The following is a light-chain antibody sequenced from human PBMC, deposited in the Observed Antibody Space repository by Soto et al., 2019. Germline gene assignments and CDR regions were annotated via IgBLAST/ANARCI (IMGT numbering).Light chain of an antibody. CDR2: EVS. Sequence: QSVLTQPASVSGSPGQSITISCTGTSSDVGGYNYVSWYQQHPGKAPKLMIYEVSNRPSGVSNRFSGSKSGNTASLTISGLQAGDEADYYCRSYTSSSTVVFGGGTTLTVL. V-gene: IGLV2-14*01. CDR1: SSDVGGYNY. CDR3: RSYTSSSTVV. J-gene: IGLJ2*01.